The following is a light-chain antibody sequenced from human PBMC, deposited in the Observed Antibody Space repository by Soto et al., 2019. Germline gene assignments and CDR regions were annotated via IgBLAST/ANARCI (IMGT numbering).Light chain of an antibody. CDR1: QSIRSSY. Sequence: EIVLTQSPGTLSLSPGERATLSCRASQSIRSSYLAWYQQKPGQAPRLLIYGASSRDPGIPDRFSGSGSGTDFTLTISRLEPEDFAVYYCQQYGSNPKTFGGGTKVEIK. J-gene: IGKJ4*01. CDR2: GAS. CDR3: QQYGSNPKT. V-gene: IGKV3-20*01.